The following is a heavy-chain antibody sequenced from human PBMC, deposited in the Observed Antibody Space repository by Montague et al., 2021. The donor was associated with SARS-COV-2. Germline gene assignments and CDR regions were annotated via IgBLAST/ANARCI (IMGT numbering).Heavy chain of an antibody. CDR2: IYYSGST. J-gene: IGHJ4*02. CDR1: GGSISSSSYY. D-gene: IGHD6-6*01. V-gene: IGHV4-39*07. Sequence: SETLSLTCTVSGGSISSSSYYWGWIRQPPGKGLEWIGSIYYSGSTYYNPSLKSRVTISVDTSKNQSSLTLSSVTAADTAVYYCARDLNEYSSSGGFDYWGQGTLVTVSS. CDR3: ARDLNEYSSSGGFDY.